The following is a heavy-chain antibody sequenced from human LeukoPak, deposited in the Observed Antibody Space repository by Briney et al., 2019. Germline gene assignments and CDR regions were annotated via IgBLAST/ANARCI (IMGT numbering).Heavy chain of an antibody. D-gene: IGHD4-11*01. V-gene: IGHV1-46*01. Sequence: ASVKVSCKASGYTLTSFYMHWVRQAPGQGLEWMGIINPSGGSTSYAQKFQGRVTMTRDTSSSTVYMELSSLRSEDTAVYYCATDEDYKIDYWGQGTLVTVSS. CDR3: ATDEDYKIDY. J-gene: IGHJ4*02. CDR2: INPSGGST. CDR1: GYTLTSFY.